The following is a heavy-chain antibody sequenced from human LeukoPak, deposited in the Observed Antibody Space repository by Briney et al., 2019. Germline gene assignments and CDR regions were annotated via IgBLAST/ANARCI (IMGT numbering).Heavy chain of an antibody. V-gene: IGHV3-30*02. J-gene: IGHJ6*03. CDR2: IRYDGSNK. CDR1: GFTFSSYG. CDR3: AKGGGYEAQYYYYYLDV. Sequence: PGGSLRLSCGASGFTFSSYGMYWVRQAPGKGLEWVAFIRYDGSNKYYADSVKGRFTVSRDNSKNTLYLQMKSLRAEDTAVYYCAKGGGYEAQYYYYYLDVWGKGTTVTISS. D-gene: IGHD5-12*01.